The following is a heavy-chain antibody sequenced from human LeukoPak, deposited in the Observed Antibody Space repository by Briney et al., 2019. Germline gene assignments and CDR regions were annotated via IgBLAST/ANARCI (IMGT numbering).Heavy chain of an antibody. D-gene: IGHD3-9*01. CDR1: GFIFKNYW. CDR3: ARGFAWYDY. V-gene: IGHV3-7*01. J-gene: IGHJ4*02. Sequence: GGSLRLSCAASGFIFKNYWMTWVRQTPGKGLEWVANIKEDGTEKYYLDSVKGRFTISRDNAKNSLYLQISSLRDEDTAVYYCARGFAWYDYWGQGTLVTVSS. CDR2: IKEDGTEK.